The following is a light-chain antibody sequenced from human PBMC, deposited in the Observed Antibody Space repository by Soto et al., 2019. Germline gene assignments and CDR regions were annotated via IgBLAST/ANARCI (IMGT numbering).Light chain of an antibody. J-gene: IGKJ2*01. CDR1: QDINNY. CDR3: QQYDELPYT. V-gene: IGKV1-33*01. Sequence: DIQMTQSPSSLSASVGDRVTITCQASQDINNYLNWYQQKPGKAPNLLIYGASNLETWVPSRFSGSASGADFTFTISSLQPEDIATYYCQQYDELPYTFGKGTKLEIK. CDR2: GAS.